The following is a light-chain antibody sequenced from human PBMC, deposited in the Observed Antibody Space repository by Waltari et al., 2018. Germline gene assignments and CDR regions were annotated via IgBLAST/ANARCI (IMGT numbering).Light chain of an antibody. CDR2: GEN. J-gene: IGLJ2*01. V-gene: IGLV3-19*01. CDR3: NSRDRSGDVV. Sequence: SSELTQDPAVSVALGQTVRITCQGARLRYYYASWYQQKAGQAPVLVIHGENKRPSGIPDRFSGSSSGNTASLTITGAQAGDEADYYCNSRDRSGDVVFGAGTKLTV. CDR1: RLRYYY.